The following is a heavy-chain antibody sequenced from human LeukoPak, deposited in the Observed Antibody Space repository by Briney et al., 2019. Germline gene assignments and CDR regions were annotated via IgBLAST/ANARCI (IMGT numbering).Heavy chain of an antibody. V-gene: IGHV1-8*03. Sequence: GASVKVSCKASGYTFTSYDINWVRQATGQGLEWMGWMNPNSGNTGYAQKFQGRVIITRNTSISTAYMELSSLRSEDTAVYYCARLCYDSSGYYCPLDYWGQGTLVTVSS. D-gene: IGHD3-22*01. J-gene: IGHJ4*02. CDR3: ARLCYDSSGYYCPLDY. CDR1: GYTFTSYD. CDR2: MNPNSGNT.